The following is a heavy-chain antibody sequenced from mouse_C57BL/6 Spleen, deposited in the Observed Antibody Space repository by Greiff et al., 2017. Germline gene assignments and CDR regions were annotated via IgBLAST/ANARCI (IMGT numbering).Heavy chain of an antibody. Sequence: EVHLVESGGGLVKPGGSLKLSCAASGFTFSDYGMHWVRQAPEKGLEWVAYISSGSSTIYYADTVKGRFTISRDNAKNTLFLQMTSLRAEDTAMYYCARDYGSSYRCAYWGQGTLVTVSA. CDR3: ARDYGSSYRCAY. J-gene: IGHJ3*01. D-gene: IGHD1-1*01. CDR1: GFTFSDYG. V-gene: IGHV5-17*01. CDR2: ISSGSSTI.